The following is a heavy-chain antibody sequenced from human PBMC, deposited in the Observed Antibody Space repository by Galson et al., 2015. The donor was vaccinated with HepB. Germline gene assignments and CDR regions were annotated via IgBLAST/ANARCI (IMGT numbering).Heavy chain of an antibody. J-gene: IGHJ4*02. CDR1: GFTFGDYA. Sequence: SLRLSCATSGFTFGDYAMSWFRQAPGKGLEWVGFIRSKAYGGTTEYAASVKGRFTISRDDSKSIAYLQMNSLKTEDTAVYYCTRWGEQWLVGFDYWGQGTLVTVSS. CDR3: TRWGEQWLVGFDY. CDR2: IRSKAYGGTT. V-gene: IGHV3-49*03. D-gene: IGHD6-19*01.